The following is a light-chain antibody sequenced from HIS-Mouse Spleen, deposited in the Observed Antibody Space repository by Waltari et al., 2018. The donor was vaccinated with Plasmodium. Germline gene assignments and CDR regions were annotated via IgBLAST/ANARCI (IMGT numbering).Light chain of an antibody. Sequence: SYVLTQPPSVSVAPGKTARITCGGNKIGSKSVHWYQQKPGPAPVLVVYDDSDRPSGIPERFSGSNSGNTATLTISRVEAGDEADYYCQVWDSSSDHVVFGGGTKLTVL. V-gene: IGLV3-21*03. CDR2: DDS. CDR3: QVWDSSSDHVV. CDR1: KIGSKS. J-gene: IGLJ2*01.